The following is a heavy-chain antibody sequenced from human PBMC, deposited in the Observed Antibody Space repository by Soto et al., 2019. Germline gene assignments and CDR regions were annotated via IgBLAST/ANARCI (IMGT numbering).Heavy chain of an antibody. V-gene: IGHV3-7*01. CDR3: ARVRYSVYFFDY. J-gene: IGHJ4*02. CDR1: GFIFSSYW. Sequence: EVQLVESGGGLVQPGGSLRLSCAASGFIFSSYWMSWVRQAPGKGLEWVANIKQDGSEKYYVDSVKGRFTISRDNAKNSLYLQMNSLRAEDTAVYYCARVRYSVYFFDYWGQGTLVTVSS. D-gene: IGHD5-12*01. CDR2: IKQDGSEK.